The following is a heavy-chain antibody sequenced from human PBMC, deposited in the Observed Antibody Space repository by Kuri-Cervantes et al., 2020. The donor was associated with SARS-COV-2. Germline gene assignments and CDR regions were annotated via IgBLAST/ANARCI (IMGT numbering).Heavy chain of an antibody. CDR2: LSVSGGNT. J-gene: IGHJ4*02. CDR3: AKDLAVAGSEDDS. V-gene: IGHV3-23*01. D-gene: IGHD6-19*01. CDR1: GFTFSSYA. Sequence: GGSLRLSCAASGFTFSSYAMTWVRQAPGKGLEWVSSLSVSGGNTYYADSVKGRFTISRDNSRNTLYLQMNSLSAEDTGVYYCAKDLAVAGSEDDSWGQGSLVTVSS.